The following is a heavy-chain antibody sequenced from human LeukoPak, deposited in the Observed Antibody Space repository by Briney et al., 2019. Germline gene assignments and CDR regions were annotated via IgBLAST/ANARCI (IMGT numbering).Heavy chain of an antibody. Sequence: GGSLRLSCAASGFTFSSYAMHWVRQAPGKGLEWVAVISYDGSNKYYADSVKGRFTTSRDNSKNTLYLQMNSLRAEDTAVYYCARGYDSSGYYYGDYYYYMDVWGKGTTVTVSS. CDR3: ARGYDSSGYYYGDYYYYMDV. J-gene: IGHJ6*03. CDR2: ISYDGSNK. V-gene: IGHV3-30-3*01. D-gene: IGHD3-22*01. CDR1: GFTFSSYA.